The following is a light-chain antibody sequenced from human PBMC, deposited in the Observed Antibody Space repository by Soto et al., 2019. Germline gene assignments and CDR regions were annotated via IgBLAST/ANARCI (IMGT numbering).Light chain of an antibody. CDR2: DAS. Sequence: EIVLTQSPATLSLSPGERATLSCRASQSVSSYLAWYQQKPGQAPRILIYDASNRATGIPARFSGSGSGTDFTLTISSLETEDFAVYYCQQRSNWLTFGGGTKVEIK. CDR1: QSVSSY. J-gene: IGKJ4*01. V-gene: IGKV3-11*01. CDR3: QQRSNWLT.